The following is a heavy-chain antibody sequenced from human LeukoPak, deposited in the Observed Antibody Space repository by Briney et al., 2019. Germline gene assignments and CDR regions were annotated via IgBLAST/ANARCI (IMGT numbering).Heavy chain of an antibody. Sequence: GGSLRLSCAASGFTFSSYAMSWVRQAPGKGLGWVSAISGSGGSTYYADSVKGRFTISRDNSKNTLYLQMNSLRAEDTAVYYCAKAPGPSVVVTAISDYWGQGTLVTVSS. J-gene: IGHJ4*02. CDR2: ISGSGGST. D-gene: IGHD2-21*02. CDR1: GFTFSSYA. V-gene: IGHV3-23*01. CDR3: AKAPGPSVVVTAISDY.